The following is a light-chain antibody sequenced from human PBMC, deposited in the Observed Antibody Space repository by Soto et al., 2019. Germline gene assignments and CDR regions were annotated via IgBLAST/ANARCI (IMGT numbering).Light chain of an antibody. CDR3: QQYSNWPPS. CDR2: GAS. J-gene: IGKJ5*01. V-gene: IGKV3-15*01. CDR1: QSVSSN. Sequence: EIVMTQSPATLSVSPGERATLSCRASQSVSSNLDGYRQSPGQAPRLLIYGASTRATGSSARCSDSRSGTELTLTNNSLQSEDFAVYYCQQYSNWPPSFGQGPRLEIK.